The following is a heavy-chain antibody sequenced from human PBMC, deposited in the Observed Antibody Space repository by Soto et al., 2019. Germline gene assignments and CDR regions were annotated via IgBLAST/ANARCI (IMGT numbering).Heavy chain of an antibody. CDR1: GDSFTKYG. J-gene: IGHJ6*03. CDR2: ISGFNGNT. Sequence: QDQLVQAGAEVKKPGASVTVSCKASGDSFTKYGITWVRQAPGQGLDWMGWISGFNGNTHYAQKLQGRVTMTTDASTRTAYMELRSLRSDDTAVYYCARDRGVAPPVAGNTHYYYYMDVWGKGTTVTVSS. CDR3: ARDRGVAPPVAGNTHYYYYMDV. D-gene: IGHD6-19*01. V-gene: IGHV1-18*01.